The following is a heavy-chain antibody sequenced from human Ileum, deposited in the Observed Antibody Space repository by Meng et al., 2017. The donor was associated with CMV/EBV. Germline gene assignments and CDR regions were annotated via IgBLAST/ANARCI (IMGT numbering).Heavy chain of an antibody. J-gene: IGHJ4*02. Sequence: QVQLVQSGAEVKRPGASVKVSCKASETFTGYYIHWVRQAPGQGLEWMGRIDPNSGGTNYAQKFQGRVTMTRDTSISTAYMELSRLTSDDTAVYYCARHGYYSTGWSFWGQGTLVTVSS. CDR3: ARHGYYSTGWSF. CDR1: ETFTGYY. V-gene: IGHV1-2*06. D-gene: IGHD6-19*01. CDR2: IDPNSGGT.